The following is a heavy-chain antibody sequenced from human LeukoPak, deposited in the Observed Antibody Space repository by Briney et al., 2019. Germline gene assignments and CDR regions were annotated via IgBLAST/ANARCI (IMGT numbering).Heavy chain of an antibody. J-gene: IGHJ4*02. CDR2: IKPNSGVT. V-gene: IGHV1-2*02. Sequence: ASVKVSCKTSGYTFATYFMHWVRQAPGQGLEWMGYIKPNSGVTNSAQKFRGRVTMTWDTSISTAYIELSGLRSDDTAIYFCARPTYCGSNCYFNFDYWGQGTLVTVSS. CDR1: GYTFATYF. D-gene: IGHD2-21*02. CDR3: ARPTYCGSNCYFNFDY.